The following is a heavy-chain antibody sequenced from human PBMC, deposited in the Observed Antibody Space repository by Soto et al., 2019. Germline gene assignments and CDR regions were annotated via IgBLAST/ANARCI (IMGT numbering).Heavy chain of an antibody. CDR3: ARARYYDWCFDL. J-gene: IGHJ4*02. CDR2: IIPVFDTV. Sequence: SVKVSCKDTGGLFSSYAVSWVRQAPGQGLEWMGGIIPVFDTVYYNPSLQSRVTISVDRSKAQFYLTLTSVTAADTAVYFCARARYYDWCFDLWGLGTPVTVSS. D-gene: IGHD3-9*01. V-gene: IGHV1-69*13. CDR1: GGLFSSYA.